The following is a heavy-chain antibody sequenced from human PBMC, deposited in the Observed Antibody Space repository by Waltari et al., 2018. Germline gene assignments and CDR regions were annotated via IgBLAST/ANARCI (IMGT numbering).Heavy chain of an antibody. Sequence: QLQLAQAGVEEPKRASTVNVSCTASGGTFCSLAISWVRQAPGQGREWMGGSISRFGTKIYAQKFQDRVRIAKDESTSTASRTRSSRRCADTAANSWATRSVRYMADAFDIWGHGTMVTAS. D-gene: IGHD3-10*01. J-gene: IGHJ3*02. CDR3: ATRSVRYMADAFDI. CDR1: GGTFCSLA. V-gene: IGHV1-69*01. CDR2: SISRFGTK.